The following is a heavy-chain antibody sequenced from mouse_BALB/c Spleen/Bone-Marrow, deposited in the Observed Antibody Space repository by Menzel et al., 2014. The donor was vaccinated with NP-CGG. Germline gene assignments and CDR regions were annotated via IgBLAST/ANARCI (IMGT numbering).Heavy chain of an antibody. CDR3: ARSGYYGSSYFDY. Sequence: EVQLQESGPELVKPGASVKISCKASGYSFTGYFMNWVMQSHGKSLEWIGRINPYNGDTFYNQKFKGKATLTVDKSSSTAHMGLRSLASEDSAVYYCARSGYYGSSYFDYWGQGTTLTVSS. CDR1: GYSFTGYF. J-gene: IGHJ2*01. CDR2: INPYNGDT. D-gene: IGHD1-1*01. V-gene: IGHV1-20*02.